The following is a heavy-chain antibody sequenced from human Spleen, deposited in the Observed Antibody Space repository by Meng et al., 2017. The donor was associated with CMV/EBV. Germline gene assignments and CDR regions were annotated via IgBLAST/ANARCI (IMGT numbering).Heavy chain of an antibody. CDR3: ARDWFGSSPYYFDY. Sequence: GESLKISCAASGFTFSSYAMSWVRQAPGKGLEWVSGVSWNGSRTHYADSVKGRFIISRDNSRNFLYQQMNSLRPEDMAVYYCARDWFGSSPYYFDYWGQGSLVTVSS. D-gene: IGHD6-13*01. J-gene: IGHJ4*02. CDR2: VSWNGSRT. CDR1: GFTFSSYA. V-gene: IGHV3-19*01.